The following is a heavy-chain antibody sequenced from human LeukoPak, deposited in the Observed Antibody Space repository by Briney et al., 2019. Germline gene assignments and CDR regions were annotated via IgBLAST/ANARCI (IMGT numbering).Heavy chain of an antibody. Sequence: SETLSLTCSVSGYSMSSGYYWGWIRQPPERGLEWIGSMYHTGSPYYNPSLKSRVTISVDTSKKQFSLKLSSVTAADTAVYYCARHVGFITMVRGVINNNWFDPWGQGTLVTVSS. J-gene: IGHJ5*02. CDR2: MYHTGSP. CDR3: ARHVGFITMVRGVINNNWFDP. CDR1: GYSMSSGYY. D-gene: IGHD3-10*01. V-gene: IGHV4-38-2*02.